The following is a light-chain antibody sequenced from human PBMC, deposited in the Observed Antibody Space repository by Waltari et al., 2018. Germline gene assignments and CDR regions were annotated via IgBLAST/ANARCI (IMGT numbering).Light chain of an antibody. J-gene: IGKJ1*01. CDR2: RVS. CDR1: QGLVSSGGNTI. V-gene: IGKV2-30*01. Sequence: DVVMTQSPLSLPVALGQPASISSQSSQGLVSSGGNTILNWFQQRPGQSPRRLIYRVSNRDSGVPDRFSGSGSGTDFTLKISRVEAEDVGIYYCMQGTHWPWTFGQGTKVEFK. CDR3: MQGTHWPWT.